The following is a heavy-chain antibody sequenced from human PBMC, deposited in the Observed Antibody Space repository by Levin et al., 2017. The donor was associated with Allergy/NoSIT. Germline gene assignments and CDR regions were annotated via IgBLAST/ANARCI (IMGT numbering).Heavy chain of an antibody. CDR1: GYGFNNYA. CDR3: ARAPAYSGTYSGFDF. J-gene: IGHJ4*02. Sequence: ASVKVSCKASGYGFNNYAIHWVRQAPGQSLEWLGWITPGNGNTRYFQTFQGRVTFTRDTSTTTAFLELTSLHSEDTALYFCARAPAYSGTYSGFDFWGQGTLVTVSS. CDR2: ITPGNGNT. V-gene: IGHV1-3*01. D-gene: IGHD1-26*01.